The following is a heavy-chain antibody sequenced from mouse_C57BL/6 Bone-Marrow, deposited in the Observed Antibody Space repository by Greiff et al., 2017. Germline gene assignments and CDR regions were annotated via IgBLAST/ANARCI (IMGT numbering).Heavy chain of an antibody. CDR2: IDPETGGT. J-gene: IGHJ1*03. CDR1: GYTFTDYE. D-gene: IGHD2-5*01. Sequence: QVQLQQSGAELVRPGASVTLSCKASGYTFTDYEMHWVKQTPVHGLEWIGAIDPETGGTAYNQKFKGKAILTADKSSSTAYMELRSLTSEDSAVYDCTRSGSNYVDWYVDVWGTGTTVTVSS. V-gene: IGHV1-15*01. CDR3: TRSGSNYVDWYVDV.